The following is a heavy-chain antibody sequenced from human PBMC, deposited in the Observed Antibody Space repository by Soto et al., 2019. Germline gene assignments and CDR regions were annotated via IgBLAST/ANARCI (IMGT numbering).Heavy chain of an antibody. CDR3: ARDYDSSGYYLRGFDP. CDR1: GYTFTSYA. Sequence: ASVKVSCKASGYTFTSYAMHWVRQAPGQRLEWMGWINAGNGNTKYSQKFQGRFTISRDNSKNTLYLQMNSLRAEDTAVYYCARDYDSSGYYLRGFDPWGQGTLVTVSS. D-gene: IGHD3-22*01. CDR2: INAGNGNT. J-gene: IGHJ5*02. V-gene: IGHV1-3*01.